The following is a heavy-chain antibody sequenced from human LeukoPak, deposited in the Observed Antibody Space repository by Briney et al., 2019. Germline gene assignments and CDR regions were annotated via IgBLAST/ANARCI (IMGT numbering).Heavy chain of an antibody. CDR2: ISGYNGHT. CDR1: GGTFSSYA. CDR3: ARNFHPGNWDY. J-gene: IGHJ4*02. Sequence: ASVKVSCKASGGTFSSYAISWVRQAPGQGLEWMGWISGYNGHTNYAQKLQERVTMTTDTSTSTAYMELRSLRSDDTAVYYCARNFHPGNWDYWGQGTLVTVSS. V-gene: IGHV1-18*01. D-gene: IGHD1-14*01.